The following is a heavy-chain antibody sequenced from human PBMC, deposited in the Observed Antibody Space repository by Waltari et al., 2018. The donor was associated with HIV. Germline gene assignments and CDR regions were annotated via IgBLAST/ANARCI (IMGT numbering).Heavy chain of an antibody. CDR3: AGQYYDFWSAPEDY. J-gene: IGHJ4*02. Sequence: QVQLQESGPGLVKPSQTLSLTCPVSGGSISNGSYYWSWIRPPAGKGLEWIGRIYTSGSTNYNPSLKSRVTISVDTSKNQFSLKLSSVTAADTAVYYCAGQYYDFWSAPEDYWGQGTLVTVSS. V-gene: IGHV4-61*02. D-gene: IGHD3-3*01. CDR1: GGSISNGSYY. CDR2: IYTSGST.